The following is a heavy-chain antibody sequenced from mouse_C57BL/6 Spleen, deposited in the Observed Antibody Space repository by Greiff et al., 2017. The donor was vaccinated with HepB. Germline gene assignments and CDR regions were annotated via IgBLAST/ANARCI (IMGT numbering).Heavy chain of an antibody. CDR2: ISYSGST. J-gene: IGHJ2*01. V-gene: IGHV3-1*01. CDR1: GYSITSCYD. CDR3: ARKRGYYFDY. Sequence: EVQLVESGPGMVKPSQSLSLTCTVTGYSITSCYDWHWIRHFPGNKLEWIGYISYSGSTNYNPSLKSRISITHDTSKNHFFLKLNSVTTEDTATYYCARKRGYYFDYWGQGTTLTVSS.